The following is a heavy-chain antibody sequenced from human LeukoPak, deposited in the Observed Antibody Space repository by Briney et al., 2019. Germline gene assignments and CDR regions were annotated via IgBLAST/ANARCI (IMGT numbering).Heavy chain of an antibody. CDR1: GYTFTGYY. Sequence: VASVKVSCKASGYTFTGYYMHWVRQAPGQGLEWMGWINPNSGGTNYAQKFQGRVTMTRDTSISTAYMELSRLRSDDTAVYYCARVDSSGYYSPFWYRGQGTLVTVSS. J-gene: IGHJ4*02. CDR3: ARVDSSGYYSPFWY. CDR2: INPNSGGT. V-gene: IGHV1-2*02. D-gene: IGHD3-22*01.